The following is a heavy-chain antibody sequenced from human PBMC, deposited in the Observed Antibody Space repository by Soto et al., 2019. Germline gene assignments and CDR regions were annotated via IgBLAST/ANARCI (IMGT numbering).Heavy chain of an antibody. Sequence: GASVKVSCKASGGTFSSYAISWVRQAPGQGLEWMGGIIPIFGTANYAQKVQGRVTITADESTSTAYMELSSLRSDDTAVYYCARWTGTTSPTKTGWEFDYCRQETLVTFSS. CDR3: ARWTGTTSPTKTGWEFDY. V-gene: IGHV1-69*13. J-gene: IGHJ4*02. CDR2: IIPIFGTA. D-gene: IGHD1-7*01. CDR1: GGTFSSYA.